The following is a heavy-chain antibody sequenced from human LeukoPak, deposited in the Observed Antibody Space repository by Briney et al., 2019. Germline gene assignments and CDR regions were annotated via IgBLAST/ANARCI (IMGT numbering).Heavy chain of an antibody. CDR2: INHSGST. Sequence: SETLSLTCGVSGGSFSGYYWSWIREPPGRGLEWMGEINHSGSTNYNPSLKSRVTISVDTSKNQISLKLSSVTAADTAVDYCARLEELDPAMVLRGPAIDYWGQGTLVNVSS. CDR3: ARLEELDPAMVLRGPAIDY. J-gene: IGHJ4*02. D-gene: IGHD5-18*01. V-gene: IGHV4-34*01. CDR1: GGSFSGYY.